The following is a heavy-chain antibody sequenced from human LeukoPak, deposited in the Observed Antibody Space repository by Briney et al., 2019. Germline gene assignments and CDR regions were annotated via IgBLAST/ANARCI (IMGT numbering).Heavy chain of an antibody. CDR1: GFTFSDYY. J-gene: IGHJ4*02. CDR2: ISSSGSTI. Sequence: GGSLRLSCAASGFTFSDYYMSWIRQAPGKGLEWVSYISSSGSTIYYADSVKGRFTISRDNSKNTLYLQMNSLRAEDTAVYYCAKSRAYYDFWSGYGVYDCWGQGTLVTVSS. CDR3: AKSRAYYDFWSGYGVYDC. D-gene: IGHD3-3*01. V-gene: IGHV3-11*04.